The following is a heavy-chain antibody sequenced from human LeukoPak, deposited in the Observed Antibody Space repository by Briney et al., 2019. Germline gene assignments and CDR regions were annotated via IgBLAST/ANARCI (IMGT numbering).Heavy chain of an antibody. J-gene: IGHJ4*02. CDR1: GFTFSSYA. D-gene: IGHD1-26*01. CDR2: ISDDGSDK. CDR3: ARELSGRGAY. Sequence: GGSLRLSCAASGFTFSSYAMRWVRQAPGKGLEWVAVISDDGSDKYYADSVKGRFTISRANSKNTLYLQMNSMRGEDMAVYYCARELSGRGAYWGQGTLVTVSS. V-gene: IGHV3-30*04.